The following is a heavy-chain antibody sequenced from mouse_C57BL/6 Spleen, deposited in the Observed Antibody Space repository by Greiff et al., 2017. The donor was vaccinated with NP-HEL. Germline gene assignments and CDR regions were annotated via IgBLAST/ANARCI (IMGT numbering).Heavy chain of an antibody. CDR1: GYSITSGYY. V-gene: IGHV3-6*01. CDR2: ISYDGSN. Sequence: EVKLVESGPGLVKPSQSLSLTCSVTGYSITSGYYWNWIRQFPGNKLEWMGYISYDGSNNYNPSLKNRISITRDTSKNQFFLKLNSVTTEDTATYYCAREGSYYDYGAMDYWGQGTSVTVSS. D-gene: IGHD2-4*01. CDR3: AREGSYYDYGAMDY. J-gene: IGHJ4*01.